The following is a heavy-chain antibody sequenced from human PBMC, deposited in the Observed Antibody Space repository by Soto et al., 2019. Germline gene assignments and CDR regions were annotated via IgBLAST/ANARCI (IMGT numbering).Heavy chain of an antibody. D-gene: IGHD6-19*01. CDR3: AKGKSAVAGTSEY. CDR1: GFTFSSYA. CDR2: ISSSGGST. J-gene: IGHJ4*02. Sequence: EVQLLESGGGLVQPGGSLRLSCAASGFTFSSYAMSWVRQAPGKGLEWVSAISSSGGSTYYADSVKGRFTISRDNSKNTLEVQMDSLRVEDTAVYYCAKGKSAVAGTSEYWGQGTLVTVSS. V-gene: IGHV3-23*01.